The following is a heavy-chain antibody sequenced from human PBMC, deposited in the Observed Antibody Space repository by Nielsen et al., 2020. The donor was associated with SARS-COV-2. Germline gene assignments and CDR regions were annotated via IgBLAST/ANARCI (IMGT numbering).Heavy chain of an antibody. CDR3: KSEGN. J-gene: IGHJ4*02. V-gene: IGHV3-7*03. CDR1: GFTFSDSW. Sequence: GESLKISCAASGFTFSDSWMARVRQAPGKGLEWLSNIRPDGTGANYVDSVKGRFTISRDNAKNLLYLQMGSLRADDTAVYFCKSEGNWGQGTLVTVSS. CDR2: IRPDGTGA.